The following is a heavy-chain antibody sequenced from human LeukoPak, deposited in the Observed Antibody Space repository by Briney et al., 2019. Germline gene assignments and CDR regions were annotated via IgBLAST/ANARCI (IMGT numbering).Heavy chain of an antibody. V-gene: IGHV3-23*01. CDR1: GFTFNSYP. CDR2: ISGTGGST. J-gene: IGHJ4*02. D-gene: IGHD5-18*01. Sequence: RGSLRLSCAPSGFTFNSYPMSWVPEAPGKRLECVSGISGTGGSTHYADSVKGRFTISRDNSKNTLYLQMNSLRAEDTAVYYCARDMSWIHLWSFDYWGQGTLVTVSS. CDR3: ARDMSWIHLWSFDY.